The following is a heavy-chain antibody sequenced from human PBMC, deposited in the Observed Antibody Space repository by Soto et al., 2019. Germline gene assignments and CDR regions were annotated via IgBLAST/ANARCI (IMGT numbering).Heavy chain of an antibody. CDR2: IKQDGSEK. CDR3: ARVVGIFTDV. V-gene: IGHV3-7*03. D-gene: IGHD3-3*01. J-gene: IGHJ6*02. CDR1: GFTFSSYA. Sequence: GGSLRLSCAASGFTFSSYAMSWVRQAPGKGLEWVANIKQDGSEKYYVDSVKGRFTISRDNAKNSLYLQMNSLRAEDTAVYYCARVVGIFTDVWGQGTTVTVSS.